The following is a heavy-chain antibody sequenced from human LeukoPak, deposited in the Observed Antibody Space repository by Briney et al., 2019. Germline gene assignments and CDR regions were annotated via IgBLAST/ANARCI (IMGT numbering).Heavy chain of an antibody. V-gene: IGHV4-59*11. CDR1: GGSISSHY. Sequence: SETLSLTCTVSGGSISSHYWSWIRQPPGKGLEWIGYIYYSGSTNYNPSLKSRVTISVDTSKNQFSLKLSSVTAADTAVYYCARAVRGDDAFDIWGQGTMVTVSS. J-gene: IGHJ3*02. D-gene: IGHD3-10*01. CDR2: IYYSGST. CDR3: ARAVRGDDAFDI.